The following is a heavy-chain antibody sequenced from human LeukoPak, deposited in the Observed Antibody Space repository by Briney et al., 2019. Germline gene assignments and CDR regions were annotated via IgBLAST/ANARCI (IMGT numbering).Heavy chain of an antibody. D-gene: IGHD3-22*01. Sequence: SVKVSCKASGYTFSNHGISWVRQAPGQGLEWMGGIIPIFGTANYAQKFQGRVTITTDESTSTAYMELSSLRSEDTAVYYCARDFGFYYYDSSGYPGENWFDPWGQGTLVTVSS. J-gene: IGHJ5*02. V-gene: IGHV1-69*05. CDR3: ARDFGFYYYDSSGYPGENWFDP. CDR1: GYTFSNHG. CDR2: IIPIFGTA.